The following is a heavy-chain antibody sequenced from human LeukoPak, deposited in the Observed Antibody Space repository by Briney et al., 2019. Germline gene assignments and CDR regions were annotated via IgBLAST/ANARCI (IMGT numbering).Heavy chain of an antibody. J-gene: IGHJ4*02. Sequence: SVKVSYKASGGTFSSYAISWVRQAPGQGLEWMGGIIPIFGTANYAQKFQGRVTITADESTSTAYMELSSLRSEDTAVYYCARGGYYGSGSYYALDYWGQGALVTVSS. CDR3: ARGGYYGSGSYYALDY. CDR2: IIPIFGTA. CDR1: GGTFSSYA. V-gene: IGHV1-69*01. D-gene: IGHD3-10*01.